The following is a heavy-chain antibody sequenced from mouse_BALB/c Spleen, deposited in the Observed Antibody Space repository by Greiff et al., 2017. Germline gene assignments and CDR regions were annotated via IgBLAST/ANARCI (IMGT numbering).Heavy chain of an antibody. CDR3: TREDPYAYAMDY. CDR1: GFTFSSYT. CDR2: ISSGGSYT. J-gene: IGHJ4*01. Sequence: EVKVVESGGGLVKPGGSLKLSCAASGFTFSSYTMSWVRQTPEKRLEWVATISSGGSYTYYPDSVKGRFTISRDNAKNTLYLQMSSLKSEDTAMYYCTREDPYAYAMDYWGQGTSVTVSS. V-gene: IGHV5-6-4*01. D-gene: IGHD2-12*01.